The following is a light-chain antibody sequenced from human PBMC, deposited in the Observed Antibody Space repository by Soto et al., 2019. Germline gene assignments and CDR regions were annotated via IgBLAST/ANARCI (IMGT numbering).Light chain of an antibody. J-gene: IGLJ3*02. Sequence: QSALTQPASVSGSPGQSFTIPCTGSSSDVGAHHSVSWYQQHPGTAHKLIIFDVRNRSSGVSSRFSGSKSGNTASPTISGLQPEDEADYYCSSFTDTGTVMFGGGTKLTVL. CDR1: SSDVGAHHS. CDR3: SSFTDTGTVM. V-gene: IGLV2-14*03. CDR2: DVR.